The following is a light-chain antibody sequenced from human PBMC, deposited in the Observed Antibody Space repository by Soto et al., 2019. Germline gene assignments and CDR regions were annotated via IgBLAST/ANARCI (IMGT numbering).Light chain of an antibody. Sequence: QSALAQPASVSGSPGQSITISCTGTSSDVGGYNYVSWYQQHPGKAPKLIIYDVSNRPSGVSDRFSGSKSGNTASLTISGLQAEDEADYYCSSYRSSRTLVFGTGTKVTVL. CDR2: DVS. CDR3: SSYRSSRTLV. V-gene: IGLV2-14*01. CDR1: SSDVGGYNY. J-gene: IGLJ1*01.